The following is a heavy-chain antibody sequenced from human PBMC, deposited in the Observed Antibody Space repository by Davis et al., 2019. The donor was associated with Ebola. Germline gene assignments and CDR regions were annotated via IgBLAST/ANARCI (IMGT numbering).Heavy chain of an antibody. J-gene: IGHJ6*02. CDR1: GYAFTSYG. CDR2: ISGYSGNT. D-gene: IGHD3-10*01. V-gene: IGHV1-18*04. CDR3: ARRVTMVRGVHYYYYGMDV. Sequence: AASVKVSCKASGYAFTSYGISWVRQAPGQGLEWMGWISGYSGNTNYEQKLQGRVTMTTDTSTSTAYMELRSLRSDDTAVYYCARRVTMVRGVHYYYYGMDVWGQGTTVTVSS.